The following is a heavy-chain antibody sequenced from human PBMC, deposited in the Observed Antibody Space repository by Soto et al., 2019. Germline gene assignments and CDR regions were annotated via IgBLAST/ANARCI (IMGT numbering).Heavy chain of an antibody. D-gene: IGHD3-16*02. J-gene: IGHJ5*02. V-gene: IGHV4-30-2*01. CDR3: ARVYLHYDYVWGSYRSDWFDP. CDR1: GGSTRSGGYS. CDR2: IYHSGST. Sequence: PSETLSLTCAVSGGSTRSGGYSWSWIRQPPGKGLEWIGYIYHSGSTYYNPSLKSRVTISVDRSKNQFSLKLSSVTAADTAVYYCARVYLHYDYVWGSYRSDWFDPWGQGTLVTVSS.